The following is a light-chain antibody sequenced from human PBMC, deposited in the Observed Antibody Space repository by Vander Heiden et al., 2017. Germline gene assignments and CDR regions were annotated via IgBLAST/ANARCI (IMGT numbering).Light chain of an antibody. CDR1: SSNIGTAYD. V-gene: IGLV1-40*01. CDR3: QSYDSSLSGVI. Sequence: QSVLTPPPSVSWAPGQRVPISRTGLSSNIGTAYDVHWYQHLPGTAPKLLIYGNSNRPAGVPDRFSGSKSGTSASLAITGLQAEDEADYYCQSYDSSLSGVIFGGGTKLTVL. CDR2: GNS. J-gene: IGLJ2*01.